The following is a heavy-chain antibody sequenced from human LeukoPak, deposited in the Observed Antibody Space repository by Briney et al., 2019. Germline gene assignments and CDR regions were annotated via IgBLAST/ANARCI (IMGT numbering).Heavy chain of an antibody. J-gene: IGHJ4*02. CDR2: IYYSGST. V-gene: IGHV4-61*08. CDR3: ARVDPDSSSTLEVFDY. CDR1: GGCISSGGYY. Sequence: SETMSLTCTVSGGCISSGGYYWSWIRQHPGKGLEWIGYIYYSGSTNYNPSLKSRVTISVDTSKNQFSLKLSSVTAADTAVYYCARVDPDSSSTLEVFDYWGQGTLVTVSS. D-gene: IGHD6-6*01.